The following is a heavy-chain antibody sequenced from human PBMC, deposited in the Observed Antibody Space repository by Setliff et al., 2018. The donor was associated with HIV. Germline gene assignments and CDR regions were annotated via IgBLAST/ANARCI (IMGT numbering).Heavy chain of an antibody. D-gene: IGHD3-10*01. J-gene: IGHJ2*01. CDR2: INQSGNT. CDR1: GGSLGGYY. Sequence: SSETLSLTCAVYGGSLGGYYWSWVRQSPGRGLEWIGEINQSGNTNFNPSLKSRLIISVDTSKSQFSLKLTSVTAADTALYYCAREGGQGYSGSGSFYHRNFDLWGRGTLVTVSS. V-gene: IGHV4-34*01. CDR3: AREGGQGYSGSGSFYHRNFDL.